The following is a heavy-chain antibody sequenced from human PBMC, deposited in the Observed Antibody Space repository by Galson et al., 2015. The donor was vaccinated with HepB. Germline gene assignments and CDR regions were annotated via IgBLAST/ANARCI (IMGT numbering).Heavy chain of an antibody. Sequence: SLRLGCAASGFTFRDFYMSWVRQAAGKGLEYISFISSGGTITFYADSVRGRFTVSRDNAKKSVHLQVNRLTGDDTAVYYCARHVEYCSNGTCYFGMDVWGQGTTVTVSS. V-gene: IGHV3-11*01. D-gene: IGHD2-8*01. CDR3: ARHVEYCSNGTCYFGMDV. CDR2: ISSGGTIT. J-gene: IGHJ6*02. CDR1: GFTFRDFY.